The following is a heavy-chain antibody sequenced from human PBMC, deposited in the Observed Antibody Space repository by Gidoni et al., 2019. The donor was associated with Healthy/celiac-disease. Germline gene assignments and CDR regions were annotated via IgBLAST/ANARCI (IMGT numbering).Heavy chain of an antibody. CDR1: GGSFSGYS. Sequence: QVQLQQWGAGLLQPSETLSLTCAVSGGSFSGYSWSWIRQPPGKGLEWIGEINHSGSTNYNPSLKSRVTISVDTSKNQFSLKLSSVTAADTAVYYCARVRRDYDFWSGTIYYFDYWGQGTLVTVSS. J-gene: IGHJ4*02. D-gene: IGHD3-3*01. V-gene: IGHV4-34*01. CDR3: ARVRRDYDFWSGTIYYFDY. CDR2: INHSGST.